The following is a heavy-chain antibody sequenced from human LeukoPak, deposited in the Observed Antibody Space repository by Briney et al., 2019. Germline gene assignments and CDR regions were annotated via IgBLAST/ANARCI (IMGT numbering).Heavy chain of an antibody. CDR3: ARRTNYGGNSLIAFDI. V-gene: IGHV7-4-1*02. CDR1: GYTFISFA. CDR2: INTNTGNP. J-gene: IGHJ3*02. D-gene: IGHD4-23*01. Sequence: ASVKVSCKASGYTFISFAMSWVRQAPGQGLEWMGWINTNTGNPTYAQGFTGRFVFSLDTSVSTAYLQISSLKAEDTAVYYCARRTNYGGNSLIAFDIWGQGTMVTVSS.